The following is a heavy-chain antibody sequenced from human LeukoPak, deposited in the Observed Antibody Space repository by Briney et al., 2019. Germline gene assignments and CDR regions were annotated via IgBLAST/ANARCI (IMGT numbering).Heavy chain of an antibody. CDR2: TYYRSKWFN. CDR1: GDSVSSNSAA. J-gene: IGHJ2*01. V-gene: IGHV6-1*01. Sequence: SQTLSLTCAISGDSVSSNSAAWNWIRQSPSRGLEWLGRTYYRSKWFNDYALSVKSRITINPETSKSHFSLPFNSVAPEDAAVCFCARGGRYFDLWGRGTLVTVSS. CDR3: ARGGRYFDL.